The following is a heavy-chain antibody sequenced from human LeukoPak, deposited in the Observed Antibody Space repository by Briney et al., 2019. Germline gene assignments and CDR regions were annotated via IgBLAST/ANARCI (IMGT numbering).Heavy chain of an antibody. J-gene: IGHJ4*02. V-gene: IGHV3-23*01. Sequence: PGGSLRLSCAASGFTFSSYAMSWVRQAPGKGLEWVSAISGSAGSTYYADSVKGRLTISRDNSKNTLYLQMNSLRAEDTAVYYRAKGDSDSSGYYLDWGQGTLVTVSS. D-gene: IGHD3-22*01. CDR1: GFTFSSYA. CDR2: ISGSAGST. CDR3: AKGDSDSSGYYLD.